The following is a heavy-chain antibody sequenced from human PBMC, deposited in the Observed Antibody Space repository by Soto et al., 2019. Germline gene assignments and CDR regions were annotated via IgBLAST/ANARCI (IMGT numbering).Heavy chain of an antibody. CDR2: INAGNGNT. CDR1: GYTFTSYA. V-gene: IGHV1-3*05. D-gene: IGHD6-19*01. J-gene: IGHJ6*02. Sequence: QVQLVQSGAEEKKPGASVKVSCKASGYTFTSYAMHWVRQAPGQRLEWMGWINAGNGNTKYSQKFQGRVTITRDTSASTAYMELSSLRSEDTAVYYCARDGEWLATYYYYYYGMDVWGRGTTVTVSS. CDR3: ARDGEWLATYYYYYYGMDV.